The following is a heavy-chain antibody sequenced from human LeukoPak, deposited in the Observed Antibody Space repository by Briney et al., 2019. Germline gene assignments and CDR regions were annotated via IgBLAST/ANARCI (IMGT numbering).Heavy chain of an antibody. Sequence: GGSLRLSCAASGFTFDDYAMHWVRQAPGKGLEWVSGISWNSGSIGYADSVKGRFTISRDNAKNSLYLQMNSLRAEDTAVYYCARVGCSSTSCYTRLRYWGQGTLVTVSS. V-gene: IGHV3-9*01. CDR1: GFTFDDYA. CDR2: ISWNSGSI. D-gene: IGHD2-2*02. CDR3: ARVGCSSTSCYTRLRY. J-gene: IGHJ4*02.